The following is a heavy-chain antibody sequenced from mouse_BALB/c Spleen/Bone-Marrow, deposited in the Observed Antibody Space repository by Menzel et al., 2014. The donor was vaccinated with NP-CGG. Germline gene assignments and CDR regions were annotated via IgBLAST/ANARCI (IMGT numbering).Heavy chain of an antibody. CDR1: GFNIKDTY. J-gene: IGHJ4*01. V-gene: IGHV14-3*02. D-gene: IGHD1-1*02. CDR3: ARVKLWSYAMDY. CDR2: IDPANGNT. Sequence: VQLQQSGAELVKPGASAKLSCTASGFNIKDTYMHWVKQRPEQGLEWTGRIDPANGNTKYDPKFQGKATITADTSSNTAYLQLSSLTSEDTAVYYCARVKLWSYAMDYWGQGTPVTVSS.